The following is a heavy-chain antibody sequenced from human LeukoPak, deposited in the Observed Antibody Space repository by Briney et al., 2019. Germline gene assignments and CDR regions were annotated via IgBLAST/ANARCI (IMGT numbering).Heavy chain of an antibody. D-gene: IGHD2-2*01. Sequence: PGRSLRLSCAASGFTFSSYAMHWVRQAPGKGLEWVAVISYDGSNKYYADSVKGRFTISRDNSKNMLSLQMNSLRDEDTAVYYCARAASYRLYYYMDVWGKGTTVTVSS. CDR1: GFTFSSYA. V-gene: IGHV3-30*04. J-gene: IGHJ6*03. CDR2: ISYDGSNK. CDR3: ARAASYRLYYYMDV.